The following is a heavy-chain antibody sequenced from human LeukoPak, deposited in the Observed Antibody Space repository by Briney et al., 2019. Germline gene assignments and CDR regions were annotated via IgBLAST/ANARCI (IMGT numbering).Heavy chain of an antibody. D-gene: IGHD3-10*01. CDR3: ARDLMVRGVIRSPFDI. CDR1: GFTFGNYG. V-gene: IGHV3-20*04. Sequence: GGSLRLSCGASGFTFGNYGMSWVRHVPGKGLEWVSGINWNGGSTGYADSVKGRFTISRDNAKNSLYLQMHSLRAEDTALYWCARDLMVRGVIRSPFDIWGQGTMVTVSS. CDR2: INWNGGST. J-gene: IGHJ3*02.